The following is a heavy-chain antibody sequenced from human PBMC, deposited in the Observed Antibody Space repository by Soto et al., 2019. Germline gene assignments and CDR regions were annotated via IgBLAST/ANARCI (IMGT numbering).Heavy chain of an antibody. CDR1: GFTFSDYY. CDR3: ARGRGAAADYFDF. Sequence: PGGSPRLSCAVSGFTFSDYYMTWIRQAPGKGLEWVSYISSSTSHTNYADSVKGRFTISRDNAKNSLFLQMNSLRAEDTAVYYCARGRGAAADYFDFWGQGTLVTVSS. D-gene: IGHD6-13*01. J-gene: IGHJ4*02. V-gene: IGHV3-11*05. CDR2: ISSSTSHT.